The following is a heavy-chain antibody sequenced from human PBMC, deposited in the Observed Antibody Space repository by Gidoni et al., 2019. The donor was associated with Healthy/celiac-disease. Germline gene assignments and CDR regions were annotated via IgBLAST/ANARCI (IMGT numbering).Heavy chain of an antibody. CDR3: ARDQGGSGWYRY. D-gene: IGHD6-19*01. Sequence: QVQLQESGPGLVKPSETLSLTCTVSGGSISSYYWSWIRQHPGKGLEWIGYIYYSGCTNYNPSLKSRVTISVDTSKNQFSLKLSSVTAADTAVYYCARDQGGSGWYRYWGQGTLVTVSS. CDR1: GGSISSYY. V-gene: IGHV4-59*01. CDR2: IYYSGCT. J-gene: IGHJ4*02.